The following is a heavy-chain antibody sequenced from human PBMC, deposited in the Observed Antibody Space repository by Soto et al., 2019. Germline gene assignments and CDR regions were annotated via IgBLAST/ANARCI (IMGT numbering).Heavy chain of an antibody. CDR3: ARGTVCFGEFNNYYYYYGMDV. Sequence: SETLSLTCAVYGGSFSGYYWSWIRQPRGKGLEWIGEINHSGSTNYNPSLKSRVTISVDTSKNQFSLKLSSVTAADTAVYYCARGTVCFGEFNNYYYYYGMDVWGQGTTVTVSS. CDR1: GGSFSGYY. CDR2: INHSGST. D-gene: IGHD3-10*01. V-gene: IGHV4-34*01. J-gene: IGHJ6*02.